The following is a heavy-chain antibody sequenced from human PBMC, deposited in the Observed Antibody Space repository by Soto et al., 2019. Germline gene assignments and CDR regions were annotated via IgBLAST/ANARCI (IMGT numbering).Heavy chain of an antibody. CDR1: GYTLTELS. CDR3: AITYCGGDCYSAPSLFDP. D-gene: IGHD2-21*02. Sequence: ASVKVSCKVSGYTLTELSMHWVRQAPGKGLEWMGGFDPEDGETIYAQKFQGRVTMTEDTSTDTAYMELSSLRSEDTAVYYCAITYCGGDCYSAPSLFDPWGQGTLVTGSS. V-gene: IGHV1-24*01. J-gene: IGHJ5*02. CDR2: FDPEDGET.